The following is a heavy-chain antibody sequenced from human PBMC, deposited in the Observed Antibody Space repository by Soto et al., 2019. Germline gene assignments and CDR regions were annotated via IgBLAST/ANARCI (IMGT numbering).Heavy chain of an antibody. CDR1: GGTFSSYT. V-gene: IGHV1-69*02. CDR3: ARCVGGGSCYVAFDI. J-gene: IGHJ3*02. CDR2: IIPILGIA. D-gene: IGHD2-15*01. Sequence: SVKVSCKASGGTFSSYTISWVRQAPGQGLEWMGRIIPILGIANYAQKFQGRVTITADKSTSTAYMELSSLRSEDTAVYYCARCVGGGSCYVAFDIWGQGTMVTVSS.